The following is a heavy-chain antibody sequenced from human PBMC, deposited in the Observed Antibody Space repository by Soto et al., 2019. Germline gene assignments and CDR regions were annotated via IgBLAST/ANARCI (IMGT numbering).Heavy chain of an antibody. CDR2: VDNEGIYT. Sequence: GSLRVSGAASGFTFTNYWMHWVRQAPEKGLVWVARVDNEGIYTSYADSVKVRFTISRDNAKNTLYLQMNDLRVEDTAVYYCGSVFEYWGQGSLVTVYS. CDR1: GFTFTNYW. CDR3: GSVFEY. J-gene: IGHJ4*02. V-gene: IGHV3-74*01.